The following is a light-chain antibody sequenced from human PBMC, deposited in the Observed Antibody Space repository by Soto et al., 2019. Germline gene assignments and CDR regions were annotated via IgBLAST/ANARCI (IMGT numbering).Light chain of an antibody. Sequence: QSALTQPPSASGSPGQSVTISCTGTSRDVGGNNYVSWYQQHPGKAPKLMIYEVSKRPSGVPDRFSGSKSGNTASLTVSGLQAEDEADYYCSSYAGGNNYVFGAGTKVTVL. J-gene: IGLJ1*01. CDR3: SSYAGGNNYV. V-gene: IGLV2-8*01. CDR2: EVS. CDR1: SRDVGGNNY.